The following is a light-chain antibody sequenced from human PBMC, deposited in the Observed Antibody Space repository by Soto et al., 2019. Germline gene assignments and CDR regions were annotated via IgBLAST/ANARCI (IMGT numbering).Light chain of an antibody. J-gene: IGKJ4*01. CDR2: DAS. V-gene: IGKV3-15*01. CDR1: QSIYSD. Sequence: EIVMTQSPATLSVSPGEGATPSCRASQSIYSDLAWYQQKPGQAPRLLIYDASTRAPGIPARFSGSGSGTEFTLTISSLQSEDFALYYCQQYNDWLTFGGGTKVEI. CDR3: QQYNDWLT.